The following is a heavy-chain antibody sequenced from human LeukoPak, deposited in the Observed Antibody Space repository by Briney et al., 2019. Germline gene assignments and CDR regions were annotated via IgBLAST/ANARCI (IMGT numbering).Heavy chain of an antibody. CDR3: ARSRRDGYNLHAFDI. Sequence: SVKVSCKASGGTLTSYATSWVRQAPGQGLEWMGRIIPIFGTANYAQKFQGRVTITTDESTSTAYMELSSLRSEDTAVYYCARSRRDGYNLHAFDIWGQGTMVTVSS. D-gene: IGHD5-24*01. CDR1: GGTLTSYA. CDR2: IIPIFGTA. J-gene: IGHJ3*02. V-gene: IGHV1-69*05.